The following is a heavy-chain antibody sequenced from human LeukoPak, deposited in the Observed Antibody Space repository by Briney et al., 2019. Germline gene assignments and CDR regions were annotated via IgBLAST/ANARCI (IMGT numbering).Heavy chain of an antibody. CDR2: IWPSDSDT. D-gene: IGHD1-26*01. V-gene: IGHV5-51*01. Sequence: GESLKISCKGSGYSFTSYWIGWVRQMPVKGLEWMGIIWPSDSDTRYSPSFQGQVTISADRSINTAYLQWSSLKASDTAIYFCARRISGYYIDYWGQGTLVTVSS. CDR1: GYSFTSYW. J-gene: IGHJ4*02. CDR3: ARRISGYYIDY.